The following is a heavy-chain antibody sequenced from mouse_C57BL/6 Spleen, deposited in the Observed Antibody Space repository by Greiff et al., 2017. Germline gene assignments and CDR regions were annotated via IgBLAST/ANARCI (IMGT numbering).Heavy chain of an antibody. CDR2: IYPGSGST. J-gene: IGHJ4*01. V-gene: IGHV1-55*01. CDR3: ASGDGYYAMDY. D-gene: IGHD2-3*01. Sequence: QVQLQQPGAELVKPGASVKMSCKASGYTFTSYWITWVKHRPGQGLEWIGDIYPGSGSTNYNEKFKSKATLTVDTSSSTAYMQLSSLTSEDSAVYYCASGDGYYAMDYWGQGTSVTVSS. CDR1: GYTFTSYW.